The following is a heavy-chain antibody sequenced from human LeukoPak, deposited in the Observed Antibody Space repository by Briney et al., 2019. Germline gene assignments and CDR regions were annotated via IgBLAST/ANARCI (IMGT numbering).Heavy chain of an antibody. D-gene: IGHD3-10*01. CDR1: GYTFIYHY. V-gene: IGHV1-46*01. CDR2: INPSGGNT. CDR3: ARDWPYGSGSYPTP. Sequence: ASVKVSCKASGYTFIYHYMHWVRQAPGQGLEWMGIINPSGGNTKYAQKFQGRVTMTRDTSTSTVYMELSSLRSEDTAVYFCARDWPYGSGSYPTPWGQGTLVTVSS. J-gene: IGHJ5*02.